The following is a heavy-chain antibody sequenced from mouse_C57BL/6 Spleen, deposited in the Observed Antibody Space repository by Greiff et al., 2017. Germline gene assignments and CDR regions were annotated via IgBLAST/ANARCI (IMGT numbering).Heavy chain of an antibody. CDR1: GFSLTSYG. V-gene: IGHV2-5*01. J-gene: IGHJ1*03. Sequence: VQRVESGPGLVQPSQSLSITCTVSGFSLTSYGVHWVRQSPGKGLEWLGVIWRGGSTDYNAAFMSRLSITKDNSKSQVFFKMNSLQADDTAIYYCAKNHGSSYEKYFDVWGTGTTVTVSS. CDR2: IWRGGST. CDR3: AKNHGSSYEKYFDV. D-gene: IGHD1-1*01.